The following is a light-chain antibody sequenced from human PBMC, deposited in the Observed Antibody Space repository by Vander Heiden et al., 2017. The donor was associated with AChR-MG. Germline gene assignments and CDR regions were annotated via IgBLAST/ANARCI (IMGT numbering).Light chain of an antibody. J-gene: IGLJ2*01. CDR2: DVS. V-gene: IGLV2-14*03. CDR1: SSDVANFNS. Sequence: QSALTQPASVSASPRQSIAISCTGSSSDVANFNSLPWYQQLRGRAPILLIYDVSKRPSGASTRFSGSKSGHTASLTISGVQPEDEAVYYCASYSSGRSLSVVFGRGTKLTV. CDR3: ASYSSGRSLSVV.